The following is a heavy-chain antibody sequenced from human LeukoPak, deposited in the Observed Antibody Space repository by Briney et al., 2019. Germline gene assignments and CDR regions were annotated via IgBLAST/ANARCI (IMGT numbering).Heavy chain of an antibody. V-gene: IGHV4-39*07. D-gene: IGHD5-12*01. CDR3: ARGYSGYDYVDY. Sequence: SETLSLTCTVSGGSISSSAYHWGWIRQPPGKGLEWIGSIYYSGSTYYNPSLKSRVTISVDTSKNQFSLKLSSVTAADTAVYYCARGYSGYDYVDYWGQGTLVTVSS. CDR2: IYYSGST. CDR1: GGSISSSAYH. J-gene: IGHJ4*02.